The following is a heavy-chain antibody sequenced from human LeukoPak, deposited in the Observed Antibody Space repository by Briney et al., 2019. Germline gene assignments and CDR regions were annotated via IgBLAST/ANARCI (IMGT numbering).Heavy chain of an antibody. V-gene: IGHV3-21*01. CDR3: AELGITRIGGV. D-gene: IGHD3-10*02. Sequence: GGSPRLSCAAFGFIFSTYSMNWVRQAPGKGLEWVSSISSSSSYIYYADSVKGRFTISRDNAKNSLYLQMNSLRAEDTAVYYCAELGITRIGGVWGKGTTVTISS. J-gene: IGHJ6*04. CDR2: ISSSSSYI. CDR1: GFIFSTYS.